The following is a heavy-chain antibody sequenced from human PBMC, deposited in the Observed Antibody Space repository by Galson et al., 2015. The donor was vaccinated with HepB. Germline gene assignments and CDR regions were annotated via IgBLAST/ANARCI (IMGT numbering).Heavy chain of an antibody. V-gene: IGHV3-33*01. CDR3: ARGFGASIWYYFDY. J-gene: IGHJ4*02. CDR1: AFTFSSYG. D-gene: IGHD6-13*01. CDR2: IWYDGSNE. Sequence: SLRLSCAASAFTFSSYGMQWVRQAPGKGLEWVAVIWYDGSNEYYADSVKGRFTISRDNSKNTVYLQMNSLRAEDTAVYYCARGFGASIWYYFDYWGQGTLVTVSS.